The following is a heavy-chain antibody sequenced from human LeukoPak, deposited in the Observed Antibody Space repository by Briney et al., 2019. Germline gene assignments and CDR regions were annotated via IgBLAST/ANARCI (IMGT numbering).Heavy chain of an antibody. J-gene: IGHJ4*02. CDR3: ARREGGFGVVIDYFDY. Sequence: SETLSLTCAVSGGSISSGGYSWSWIRQPPGKGLEWIGYIYHSGSTYYNPSLKSRVTISVDRSKNQFSLKLSSVTAADTAVYYCARREGGFGVVIDYFDYWGQGTLVTVSS. CDR2: IYHSGST. D-gene: IGHD3-3*01. CDR1: GGSISSGGYS. V-gene: IGHV4-30-2*01.